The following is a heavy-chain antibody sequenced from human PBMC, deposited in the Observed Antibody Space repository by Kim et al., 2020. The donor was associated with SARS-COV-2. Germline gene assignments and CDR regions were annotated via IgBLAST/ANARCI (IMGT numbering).Heavy chain of an antibody. Sequence: GGSLRLCCAASGFTFSSYALSWVRQAPGKGLEWVSAISGSGGSTYYADSVKGRFTISRDNSKNTLYLQMNSLRAEDTAVYYCAKGLTGYYNPVDYWGQGTLVTVSS. CDR2: ISGSGGST. V-gene: IGHV3-23*01. CDR3: AKGLTGYYNPVDY. CDR1: GFTFSSYA. J-gene: IGHJ4*02. D-gene: IGHD3-9*01.